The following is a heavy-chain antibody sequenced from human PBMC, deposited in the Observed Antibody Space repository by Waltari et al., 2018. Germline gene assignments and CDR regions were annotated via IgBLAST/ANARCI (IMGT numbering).Heavy chain of an antibody. CDR1: GLPFGCFE. J-gene: IGHJ5*02. CDR3: ARLGGRYDNWIDP. D-gene: IGHD1-26*01. Sequence: EVQLVESGGGSVHPGGSLRLSCAPSGLPFGCFEMIWVRQAPGKGLEWVSYISSTGGTIYYADSVKGRFTSSRDKGKNSMYLQMNSLRAEDTAVYYCARLGGRYDNWIDPWGQGTLVTVSS. V-gene: IGHV3-48*03. CDR2: ISSTGGTI.